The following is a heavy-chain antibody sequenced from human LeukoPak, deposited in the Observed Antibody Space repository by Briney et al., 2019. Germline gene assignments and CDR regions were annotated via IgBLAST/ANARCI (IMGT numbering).Heavy chain of an antibody. CDR2: ISWNSGSI. V-gene: IGHV3-9*03. CDR1: GFTFDDYA. J-gene: IGHJ3*02. Sequence: GGSLRLSCAASGFTFDDYAMHWVRQAPGKGLEWVSGISWNSGSIGYADSVKGRFTISRDNAKNSLYLQMNSLRAEDMALYYCAKDKYSYGDNDAFDIWGQGTMATVSS. D-gene: IGHD5-18*01. CDR3: AKDKYSYGDNDAFDI.